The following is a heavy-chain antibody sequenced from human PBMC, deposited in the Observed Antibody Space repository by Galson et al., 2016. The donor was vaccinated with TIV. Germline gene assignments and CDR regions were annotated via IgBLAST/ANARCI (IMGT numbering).Heavy chain of an antibody. D-gene: IGHD3-3*01. J-gene: IGHJ4*03. V-gene: IGHV2-70*17. CDR3: ARAPISIFGLATSYYFDY. CDR2: IDWDDDK. CDR1: GFSLSTYGMS. Sequence: PALVKPTQTLTLTCTFSGFSLSTYGMSVGWIRQPPGKALEWLARIDWDDDKFYNSSLKTRLTISKDISRNQVVLTMTNMDPVDTATYYCARAPISIFGLATSYYFDYWGNGTTVTVSS.